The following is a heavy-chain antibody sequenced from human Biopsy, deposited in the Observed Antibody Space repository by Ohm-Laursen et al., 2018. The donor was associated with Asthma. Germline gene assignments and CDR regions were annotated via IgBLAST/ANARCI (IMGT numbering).Heavy chain of an antibody. CDR1: PGSFSGFF. J-gene: IGHJ6*02. CDR2: TNERGVT. CDR3: ARGPELDV. V-gene: IGHV4-34*01. Sequence: GTLSLTCDVYPGSFSGFFWTWIRQSPGKGLEWIGETNERGVTNNNPSLKSRVIISIDTYWNRVFLKLTSVTAADTAVYYCARGPELDVWGQGTTVTVSS.